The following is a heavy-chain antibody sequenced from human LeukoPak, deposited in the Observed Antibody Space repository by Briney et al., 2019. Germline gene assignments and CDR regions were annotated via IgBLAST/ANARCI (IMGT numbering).Heavy chain of an antibody. V-gene: IGHV3-9*01. CDR1: GFKFDDYA. CDR3: AKDPQKVDIGMGGTANFDY. J-gene: IGHJ4*02. D-gene: IGHD5-18*01. CDR2: ISWNRATI. Sequence: PGGSLRLSCVASGFKFDDYAMHWVRQAPGKGLEWVSGISWNRATIGYADSVRGRFTISRDNAKNSLYLQMNSLRTEDTALYYCAKDPQKVDIGMGGTANFDYWGQGTLVTVSS.